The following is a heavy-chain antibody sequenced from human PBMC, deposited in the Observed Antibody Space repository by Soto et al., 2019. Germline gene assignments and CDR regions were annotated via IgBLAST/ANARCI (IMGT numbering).Heavy chain of an antibody. CDR2: IDWDDDK. CDR1: GFSLSNSGMC. J-gene: IGHJ4*02. D-gene: IGHD3-22*01. CDR3: ARSTYYYDSSGYGFYYFDY. V-gene: IGHV2-70*11. Sequence: PTLVNPTQTLTLSCTFSGFSLSNSGMCVSWIRQPPGKALEWLARIDWDDDKYYSTSLKTRLTISKDTSKNQVVLTMTNMDPVDTATYYCARSTYYYDSSGYGFYYFDYWGQGTLVPVSP.